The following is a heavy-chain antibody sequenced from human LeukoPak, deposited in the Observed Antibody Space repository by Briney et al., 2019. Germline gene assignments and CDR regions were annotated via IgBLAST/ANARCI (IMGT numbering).Heavy chain of an antibody. V-gene: IGHV1-2*02. D-gene: IGHD3-22*01. CDR2: INPNSGGT. CDR1: GYTFTEYY. Sequence: GASVKVSCKTSGYTFTEYYIHWVRQAPGQGLEWMGWINPNSGGTNYAQKFQGRVTMTRDTSISTAYMELSRLRSDDTAVYYCAREWGSGYYDSSGPFDYWGQGTLVTVSS. J-gene: IGHJ4*02. CDR3: AREWGSGYYDSSGPFDY.